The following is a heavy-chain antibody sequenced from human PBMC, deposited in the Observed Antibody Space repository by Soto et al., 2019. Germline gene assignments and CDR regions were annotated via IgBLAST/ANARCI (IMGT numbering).Heavy chain of an antibody. Sequence: PGGSLRLSCAASGFTFSSYAMNWVRQAPGKGLEWVSAISGSGGSTYYADSVKGRFTISRDNSKNTLYLQMNSLRAEDTAVYYCAKKKGGYCSSTSCQPGPLDYYYGMDVWGQGTTVTVSS. V-gene: IGHV3-23*01. CDR1: GFTFSSYA. CDR2: ISGSGGST. J-gene: IGHJ6*02. CDR3: AKKKGGYCSSTSCQPGPLDYYYGMDV. D-gene: IGHD2-2*01.